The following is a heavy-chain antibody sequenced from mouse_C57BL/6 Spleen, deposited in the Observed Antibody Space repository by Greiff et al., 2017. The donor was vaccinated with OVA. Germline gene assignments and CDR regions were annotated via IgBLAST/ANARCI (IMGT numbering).Heavy chain of an antibody. CDR2: IYPGDGDT. J-gene: IGHJ2*01. CDR1: GYAFSSSW. CDR3: ATHITTVVADY. D-gene: IGHD1-1*01. Sequence: VQLQQSGPELVKPGASVKISCKASGYAFSSSWMNWVKQRPGKGLEWIGRIYPGDGDTNYNGKFKGKATLTADKSSSTAYMQLSSLTSEDSAVYFCATHITTVVADYWGQGTTLTVSS. V-gene: IGHV1-82*01.